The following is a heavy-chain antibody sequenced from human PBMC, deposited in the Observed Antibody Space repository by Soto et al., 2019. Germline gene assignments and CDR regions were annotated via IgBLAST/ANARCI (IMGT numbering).Heavy chain of an antibody. V-gene: IGHV4-38-2*01. J-gene: IGHJ4*02. CDR1: GYSSTTGYY. CDR2: VYHSGRT. CDR3: ARGVNYYDSSGFYPRDY. D-gene: IGHD3-22*01. Sequence: PAETLSLTCAVSGYSSTTGYYWGFVRRPPGKGLEWIGSVYHSGRTSYNPSLESRVTISVDTSKNQFSLRLSSVTAADTAVYYCARGVNYYDSSGFYPRDYWGQGILVTVSS.